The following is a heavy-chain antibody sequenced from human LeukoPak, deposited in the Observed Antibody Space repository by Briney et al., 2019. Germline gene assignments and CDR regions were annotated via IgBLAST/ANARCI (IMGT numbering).Heavy chain of an antibody. J-gene: IGHJ4*02. CDR1: GGSISGYY. Sequence: PSETLSLTCTVSGGSISGYYWTWIRQPPGKGLEWIGNIYYSGSTNYNPSLKSRVTISVDTSKNQFSLKLSSVTAADTAVYYCARAAGYSSGWYLDYWGQGTLVTVSS. V-gene: IGHV4-59*01. CDR3: ARAAGYSSGWYLDY. D-gene: IGHD6-19*01. CDR2: IYYSGST.